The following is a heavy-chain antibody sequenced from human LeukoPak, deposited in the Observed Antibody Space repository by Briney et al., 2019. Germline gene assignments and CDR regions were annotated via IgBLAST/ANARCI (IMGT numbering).Heavy chain of an antibody. CDR1: GFTFSSCA. CDR2: ISYDGSNK. D-gene: IGHD6-19*01. Sequence: GGSLRLSCAASGFTFSSCAMHWVRQAPGKGLEWVAVISYDGSNKYYADSVKGRFTISRDNSKNTLYLQMNSLRAEDTAVYCCARDSGIAVRLFDYWGQGTLVTVSS. V-gene: IGHV3-30*04. CDR3: ARDSGIAVRLFDY. J-gene: IGHJ4*02.